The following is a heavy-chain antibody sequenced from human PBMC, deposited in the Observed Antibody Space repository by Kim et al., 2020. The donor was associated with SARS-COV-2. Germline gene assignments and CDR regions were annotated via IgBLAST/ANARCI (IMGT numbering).Heavy chain of an antibody. V-gene: IGHV4-39*01. CDR3: ARRHVGITMIVVVAARFDP. D-gene: IGHD3-22*01. CDR2: IYYSGST. CDR1: GGSISSSSYY. Sequence: SETLSLTCTVSGGSISSSSYYWGWIRQPPGKGLEWIGSIYYSGSTYYNPSLKSRVTIYVDTSKNQFSLKLSSVTAADTAVYYCARRHVGITMIVVVAARFDPWGQGTLVTVSS. J-gene: IGHJ5*02.